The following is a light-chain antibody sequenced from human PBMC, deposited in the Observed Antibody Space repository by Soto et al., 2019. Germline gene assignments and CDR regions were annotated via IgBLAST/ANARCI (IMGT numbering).Light chain of an antibody. J-gene: IGKJ1*01. Sequence: EIVMTQSPATLSVSPGERATLSCRASQSISSKLAWYQQKPGQAPRLLIYGASTRATGIPARFSGTGSGREFTLTITSLQSEDFAVYYCQQYGGSPRTFGQGTKVEV. V-gene: IGKV3-15*01. CDR1: QSISSK. CDR3: QQYGGSPRT. CDR2: GAS.